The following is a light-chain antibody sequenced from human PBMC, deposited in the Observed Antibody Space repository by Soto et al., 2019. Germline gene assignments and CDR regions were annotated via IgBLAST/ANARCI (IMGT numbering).Light chain of an antibody. J-gene: IGKJ2*01. V-gene: IGKV3-15*01. CDR1: QSVSSN. CDR2: GAS. Sequence: EIVMTQSPATLSVSPGERATLSCRASQSVSSNLAWYQQKPGQAPRLLIYGASTRATCIPARFSGSGSGTEFTLTISSLQPEDFAVYYCQQYNNWPPYTFGQGTKLEIK. CDR3: QQYNNWPPYT.